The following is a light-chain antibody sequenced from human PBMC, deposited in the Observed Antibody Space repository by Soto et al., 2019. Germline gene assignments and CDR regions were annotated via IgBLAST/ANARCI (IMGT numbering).Light chain of an antibody. Sequence: ESMLTQSPGTLSLSPGERATLSCRASRSVSTRYITWYQQKPGQAPRLLIYGASISATGIPDRFSGSGSGTDFALTISRLEAEDFAVYYCQQFGDSPPAFTFGQGTKLEI. CDR1: RSVSTRY. V-gene: IGKV3-20*01. CDR2: GAS. CDR3: QQFGDSPPAFT. J-gene: IGKJ2*01.